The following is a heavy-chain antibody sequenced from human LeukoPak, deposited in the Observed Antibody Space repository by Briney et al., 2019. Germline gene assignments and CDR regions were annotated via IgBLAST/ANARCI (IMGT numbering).Heavy chain of an antibody. V-gene: IGHV4-59*01. J-gene: IGHJ3*02. CDR1: GGSISSYY. D-gene: IGHD5-12*01. CDR2: IYYSGST. CDR3: ARESGGGYDHDAFDI. Sequence: SETLSLTCTVSGGSISSYYWSWIRQPPGKGLECIGYIYYSGSTNYNPSLKSRVTISVDTSKNQFSLKLSSVTAADTAVYYCARESGGGYDHDAFDIWGQGTMVTVSS.